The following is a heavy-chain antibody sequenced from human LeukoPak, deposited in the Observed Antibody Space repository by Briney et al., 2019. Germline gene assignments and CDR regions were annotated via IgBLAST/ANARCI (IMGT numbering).Heavy chain of an antibody. CDR1: GFTVSSNY. CDR2: IYSGGRT. Sequence: GGSLRLSCAASGFTVSSNYMSWVRQAPGKGLEWVSVIYSGGRTYYADSVTGRFTISRDNSKNTMYLQMNSLRAEDTAVYYCARNSRGSFDYWGQGTLVTVSS. CDR3: ARNSRGSFDY. V-gene: IGHV3-53*01. D-gene: IGHD3-10*01. J-gene: IGHJ4*02.